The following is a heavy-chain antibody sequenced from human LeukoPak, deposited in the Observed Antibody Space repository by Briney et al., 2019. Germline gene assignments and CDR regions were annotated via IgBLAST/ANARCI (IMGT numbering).Heavy chain of an antibody. CDR1: GGSVSSGSYY. V-gene: IGHV4-61*01. D-gene: IGHD5-18*01. J-gene: IGHJ6*04. Sequence: NPSETLSLTCTVSGGSVSSGSYYWSWIRQPPGKGLKWIGYIYYSGSTNYNPSLKSRVTISVDTSKNQFSLKLSSVTAADTAVYYCATPNVDTAMVSYYGMDVWGKGTTVTVSS. CDR2: IYYSGST. CDR3: ATPNVDTAMVSYYGMDV.